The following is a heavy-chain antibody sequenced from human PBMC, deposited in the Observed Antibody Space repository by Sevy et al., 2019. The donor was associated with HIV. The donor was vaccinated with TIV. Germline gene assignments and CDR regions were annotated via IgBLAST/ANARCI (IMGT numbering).Heavy chain of an antibody. J-gene: IGHJ4*02. CDR1: GFYFNTYT. CDR2: ISSSGVYE. V-gene: IGHV3-21*01. Sequence: GESLKISCAASGFYFNTYTFYWVRQAPGEGLEWISSISSSGVYEYYADSVRGRFTISRDNAKNSLSLQMNGLRVEDTGVYYCARVPDSGGRGRADYWGQGTRVTVSS. CDR3: ARVPDSGGRGRADY. D-gene: IGHD1-26*01.